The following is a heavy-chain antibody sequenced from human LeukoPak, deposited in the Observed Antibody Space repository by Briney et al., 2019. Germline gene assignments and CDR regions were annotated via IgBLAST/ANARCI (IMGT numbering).Heavy chain of an antibody. Sequence: SLRLFCAACGFTFCSLKVTGVRRARGRGREWVASISHSSTYIYYGDSLKGRVTVSRDNAKSLLFLHKSSLNPDDTAVYYCARDFTGGEYFDSWGQGALVSVSS. CDR3: ARDFTGGEYFDS. J-gene: IGHJ4*02. CDR2: ISHSSTYI. D-gene: IGHD3-16*01. CDR1: GFTFCSLK. V-gene: IGHV3-21*06.